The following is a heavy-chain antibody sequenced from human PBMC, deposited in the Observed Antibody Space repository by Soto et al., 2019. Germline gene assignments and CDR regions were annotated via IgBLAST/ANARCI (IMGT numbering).Heavy chain of an antibody. V-gene: IGHV1-69*12. CDR1: GGTFSSYA. J-gene: IGHJ4*02. D-gene: IGHD4-17*01. CDR3: AAPTVTTSLDD. CDR2: IIPIFGTA. Sequence: QVQLVQSGAEVKKPGSSVKVSCKASGGTFSSYAISWVRQAPGQGLEWMGGIIPIFGTANYAQKFQGRVTITAADSMSTGNMEPSSLRSEDTAVYYCAAPTVTTSLDDWGQGTLVTVSS.